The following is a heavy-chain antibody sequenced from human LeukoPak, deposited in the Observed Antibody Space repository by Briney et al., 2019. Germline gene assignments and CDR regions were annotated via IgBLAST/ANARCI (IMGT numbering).Heavy chain of an antibody. V-gene: IGHV3-23*03. CDR3: AKVASDSSGWYHFDY. D-gene: IGHD6-19*01. CDR2: IIYNGGNT. Sequence: PGGSLRLSCAASGFTFSSYAMSWVRQAPGKGLEWVSIIYNGGNTNYADSVKGRFTISRDNSKNTLYLQMNSLRAEDTAVYYCAKVASDSSGWYHFDYWGQGTLVTVSS. J-gene: IGHJ4*02. CDR1: GFTFSSYA.